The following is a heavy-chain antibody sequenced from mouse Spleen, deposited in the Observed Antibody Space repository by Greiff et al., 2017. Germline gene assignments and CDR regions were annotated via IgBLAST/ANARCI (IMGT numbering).Heavy chain of an antibody. Sequence: EVQLQQSGAELVKPGASVKLSCTASGFNIKDTYMHWVKQRPEQGLEWIGRIDPANGNTKYDPKFQGKATITADTSSNTAYLQLNSLTSEDTAVYYCAPYGYDYAMDYWGQGTSVTVSS. D-gene: IGHD2-2*01. J-gene: IGHJ4*01. V-gene: IGHV14-3*02. CDR3: APYGYDYAMDY. CDR2: IDPANGNT. CDR1: GFNIKDTY.